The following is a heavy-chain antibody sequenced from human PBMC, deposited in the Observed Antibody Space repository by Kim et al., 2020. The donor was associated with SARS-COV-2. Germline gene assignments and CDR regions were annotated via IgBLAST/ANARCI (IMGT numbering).Heavy chain of an antibody. V-gene: IGHV1-24*01. D-gene: IGHD1-26*01. CDR3: ATLGATGTFDY. J-gene: IGHJ4*02. Sequence: TIYAQKFQGRVTMTEDTSTDTAYMELSSLRSEDTAVYYCATLGATGTFDYWGQGTLVTVSS. CDR2: T.